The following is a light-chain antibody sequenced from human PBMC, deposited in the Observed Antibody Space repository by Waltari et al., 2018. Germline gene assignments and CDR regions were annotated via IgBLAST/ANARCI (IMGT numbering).Light chain of an antibody. CDR2: DTS. CDR3: QQRTNWPPALT. J-gene: IGKJ4*01. CDR1: PSVSNY. Sequence: EIVLTQSPATLSLSPGDRAVLPRRASPSVSNYLAWYQQKPGRAPRPLIYDTSSTATGIPARFSGSGSATDFTLTISSLEPEDFAVDYCQQRTNWPPALTFGGGTKVEIK. V-gene: IGKV3-11*01.